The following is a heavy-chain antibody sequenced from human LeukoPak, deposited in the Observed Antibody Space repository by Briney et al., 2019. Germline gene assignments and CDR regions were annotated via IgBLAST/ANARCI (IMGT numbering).Heavy chain of an antibody. CDR2: IYSGGST. V-gene: IGHV3-66*02. CDR1: GFTASSNY. D-gene: IGHD1-26*01. Sequence: PGGSLRLSCAVSGFTASSNYTSWDSQAPGKGLEWVSVIYSGGSTYYADSVKGRFTISRDNSKNTLYLQMNSLRAEDTAVYYCARGRELTPVYYWGQGTLVTVSS. CDR3: ARGRELTPVYY. J-gene: IGHJ4*02.